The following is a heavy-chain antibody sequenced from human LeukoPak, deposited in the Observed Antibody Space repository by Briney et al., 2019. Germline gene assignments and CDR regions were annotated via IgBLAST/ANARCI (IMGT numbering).Heavy chain of an antibody. CDR2: IITYNGNT. Sequence: ASVKVSCKTSGYTFTSYGLSWVRQAPGQGLGWMGCIITYNGNTYYSQKLQGSVTMTTDTSTSTAYMELRSLRSDDTAVYYCAKTTVTSEEYFYYYMDVWGKGTTVTVSS. D-gene: IGHD4-17*01. CDR3: AKTTVTSEEYFYYYMDV. CDR1: GYTFTSYG. V-gene: IGHV1-18*01. J-gene: IGHJ6*03.